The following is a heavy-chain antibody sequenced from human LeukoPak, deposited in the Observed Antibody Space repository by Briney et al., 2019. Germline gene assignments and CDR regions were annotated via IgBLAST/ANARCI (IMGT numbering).Heavy chain of an antibody. J-gene: IGHJ6*02. CDR3: AKVLSGYGLYYYYGMDV. CDR2: ISYDGSNK. Sequence: GGSLRLSCAASGFTFSSYGMHWVRQAPGKGLEWVAVISYDGSNKYYADSVKGRFTISRDNSKNTLYLQMNSLRAEDTAVYYCAKVLSGYGLYYYYGMDVWGQGTTVTVSS. V-gene: IGHV3-30*18. D-gene: IGHD6-25*01. CDR1: GFTFSSYG.